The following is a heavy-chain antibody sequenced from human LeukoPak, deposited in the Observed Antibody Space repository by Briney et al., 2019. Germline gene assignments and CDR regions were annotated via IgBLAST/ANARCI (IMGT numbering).Heavy chain of an antibody. CDR3: ARGQLSFDY. D-gene: IGHD6-13*01. Sequence: GGSLRLSCAASGFTFSSYGIHWVRQAPGKGLEWVTFIGYDGRNTYYADSVKGRFTISRDNSKNTLYLQMNSLRTEDTAVYYCARGQLSFDYWGQGTLVTVSS. J-gene: IGHJ4*02. CDR1: GFTFSSYG. V-gene: IGHV3-30*02. CDR2: IGYDGRNT.